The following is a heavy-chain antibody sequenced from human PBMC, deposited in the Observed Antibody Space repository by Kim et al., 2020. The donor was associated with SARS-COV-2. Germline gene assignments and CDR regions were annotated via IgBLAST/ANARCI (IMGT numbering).Heavy chain of an antibody. Sequence: GGSLRLSCAASGFTVSSNYMSWVRQAPGKGLEWVSVIYSGGSTYYADSVKGRFTISRDNSKNTLYLQMNSLRAEDTAVYYCARDRRYYDSSGYYFDAFDIWGQGTMVTVSS. J-gene: IGHJ3*02. CDR2: IYSGGST. D-gene: IGHD3-22*01. CDR1: GFTVSSNY. V-gene: IGHV3-53*01. CDR3: ARDRRYYDSSGYYFDAFDI.